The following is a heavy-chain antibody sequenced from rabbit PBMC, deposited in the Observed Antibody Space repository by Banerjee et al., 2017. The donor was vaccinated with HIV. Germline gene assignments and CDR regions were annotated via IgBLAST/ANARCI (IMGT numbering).Heavy chain of an antibody. Sequence: QLKETGGGLVQPGGSLTLSCKASGFTISSTYHMSWVRQAPGKGLEWIGIIHTGDRSTQYASWVNGRFTISSDNAQNTVDLRLNRLTAADTATYFCVRDSVGWGADLWGQGTLVTVS. CDR1: GFTISSTYH. CDR2: IHTGDRST. V-gene: IGHV1S7*01. CDR3: VRDSVGWGADL. D-gene: IGHD4-1*01. J-gene: IGHJ4*01.